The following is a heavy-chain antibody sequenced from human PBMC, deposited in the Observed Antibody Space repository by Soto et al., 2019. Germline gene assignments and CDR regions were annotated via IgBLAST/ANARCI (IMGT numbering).Heavy chain of an antibody. CDR1: GGSMTSYY. Sequence: SETLSLTCTVSGGSMTSYYWSWIRQPPGKGLEWIGFIYYTGNTKYNPSLKSRVTISIDTSKSLFSLKLNSVTAADTAVYYCARRIIALESFDGWGPGTVVTVSS. J-gene: IGHJ4*02. CDR2: IYYTGNT. CDR3: ARRIIALESFDG. D-gene: IGHD3-10*01. V-gene: IGHV4-59*08.